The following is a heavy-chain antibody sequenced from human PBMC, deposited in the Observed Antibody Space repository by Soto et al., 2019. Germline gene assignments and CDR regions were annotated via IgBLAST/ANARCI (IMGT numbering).Heavy chain of an antibody. V-gene: IGHV4-34*01. D-gene: IGHD6-13*01. CDR2: INHSGST. Sequence: PSETLSLTCAVYGGSFSGYYWSWIRQPPGKGLEWIGEINHSGSTNYNPSLKSRVTISVDTSKDQFSLKLSSVTAADTAVYYCARNDRIAAAGKQGRPFDXWGQGTLVTVSS. CDR3: ARNDRIAAAGKQGRPFDX. CDR1: GGSFSGYY. J-gene: IGHJ4*02.